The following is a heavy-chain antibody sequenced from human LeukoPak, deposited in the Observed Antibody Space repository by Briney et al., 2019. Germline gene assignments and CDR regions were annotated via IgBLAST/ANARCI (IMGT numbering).Heavy chain of an antibody. D-gene: IGHD3-22*01. CDR1: GFTFSSYE. V-gene: IGHV3-23*01. CDR2: ISGSGGST. CDR3: AKHYDSSGYFYYYYMDV. Sequence: GGSLRLSCAASGFTFSSYEMSWVRQAPGKGLEWVSGISGSGGSTYYADSVKGRFTISRDNSKNTLYLQMNSLRAEDTAVYYCAKHYDSSGYFYYYYMDVWGKGTTVTVSS. J-gene: IGHJ6*03.